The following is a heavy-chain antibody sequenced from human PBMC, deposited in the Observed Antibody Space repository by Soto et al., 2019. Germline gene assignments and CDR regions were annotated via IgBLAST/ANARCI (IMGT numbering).Heavy chain of an antibody. D-gene: IGHD2-21*02. CDR1: GFTFSSFA. Sequence: PGGSLRLSCAASGFTFSSFAMRWVRQAPGKGLEWVSAISGSGGSTYYAESVKGRFTISRDNSKNTLYLQMNSLRAEEPAVKYCAEDSDFVYPLAGFGYWGQGT. CDR2: ISGSGGST. V-gene: IGHV3-23*01. CDR3: AEDSDFVYPLAGFGY. J-gene: IGHJ4*02.